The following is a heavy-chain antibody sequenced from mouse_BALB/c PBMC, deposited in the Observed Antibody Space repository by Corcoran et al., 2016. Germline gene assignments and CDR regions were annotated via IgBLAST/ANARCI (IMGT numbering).Heavy chain of an antibody. CDR2: IDPANGDT. V-gene: IGHV14-3*02. J-gene: IGHJ4*01. CDR1: GFNIKDTY. Sequence: EVQLQQSGAELVKPGASVKLSCTASGFNIKDTYMNWVKQRPEQGLEWIGRIDPANGDTKYDPKFQGKATMTADTSSNTAYLQLSSLTSEDTAIFYCASPYFYYGSPYYVMDFWGPGTSVTVSS. D-gene: IGHD1-1*01. CDR3: ASPYFYYGSPYYVMDF.